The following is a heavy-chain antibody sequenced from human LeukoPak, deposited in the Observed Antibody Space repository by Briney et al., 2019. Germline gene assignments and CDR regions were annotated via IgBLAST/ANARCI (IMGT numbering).Heavy chain of an antibody. D-gene: IGHD3-22*01. CDR1: GFTFSSYS. V-gene: IGHV3-23*01. Sequence: GWSLRLSCAASGFTFSSYSMNWVRQAPGKGLEWVSAISGSGGSTYYADSVKGRFTISRDNSKNTLYLQMNSLRAEDTAVYYCAAEVPPYYYDSSGYVYWGQGTLVTVSS. CDR2: ISGSGGST. J-gene: IGHJ4*02. CDR3: AAEVPPYYYDSSGYVY.